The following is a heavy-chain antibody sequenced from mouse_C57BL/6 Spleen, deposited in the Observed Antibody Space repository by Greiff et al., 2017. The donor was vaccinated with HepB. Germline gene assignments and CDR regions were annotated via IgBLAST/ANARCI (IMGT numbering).Heavy chain of an antibody. CDR3: APFTTAYFDY. V-gene: IGHV1-82*01. CDR2: IYPGDGDT. D-gene: IGHD1-2*01. CDR1: GYAFSSSW. J-gene: IGHJ2*01. Sequence: QVQLKQSGPELVKPGASVKISCKASGYAFSSSWMNWVKQRPGKGLEWIGRIYPGDGDTNYNGKFKGKATLTADKSSSTAYMQLSSLTSEDSAVYFCAPFTTAYFDYWGQGTTLTVSS.